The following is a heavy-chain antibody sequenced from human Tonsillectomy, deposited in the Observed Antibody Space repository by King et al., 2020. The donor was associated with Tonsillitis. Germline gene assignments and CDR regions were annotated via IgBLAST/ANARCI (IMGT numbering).Heavy chain of an antibody. J-gene: IGHJ4*02. CDR2: IKQDGSEK. Sequence: VQLVESGGGLVQPGGSLRLSCAASGFTFSSYWMTWVRQAPGKGLEWVANIKQDGSEKYYVDSVKGRFTISRDNAKNSLYLQMNSLRAEDTAVYYCARGTVVVPAPCDYWGQGTLVTVSS. CDR1: GFTFSSYW. V-gene: IGHV3-7*03. CDR3: ARGTVVVPAPCDY. D-gene: IGHD2-2*01.